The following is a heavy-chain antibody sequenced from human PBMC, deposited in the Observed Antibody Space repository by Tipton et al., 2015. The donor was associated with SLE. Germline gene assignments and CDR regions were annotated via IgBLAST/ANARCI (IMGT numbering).Heavy chain of an antibody. D-gene: IGHD6-19*01. CDR2: INSDGSSP. CDR3: ASQYEQWVGIDS. CDR1: GFTSSSYW. Sequence: GSLRLSCAASGFTSSSYWMHWVRQGPGNEFVWISRINSDGSSPGYADSVKGRFTISRDSATNTLFLQMNSLRVEDTAVYYCASQYEQWVGIDSWGQGILVTISS. V-gene: IGHV3-74*01. J-gene: IGHJ4*02.